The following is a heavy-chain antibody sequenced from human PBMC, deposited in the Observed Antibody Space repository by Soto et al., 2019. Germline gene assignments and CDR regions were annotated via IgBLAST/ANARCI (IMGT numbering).Heavy chain of an antibody. D-gene: IGHD1-1*01. CDR3: ARRKSLEN. CDR1: GYTFNNYD. Sequence: QAQLVQSGAEVKKPGASMKVSCKASGYTFNNYDINWVRQATGQGLEWMGWVNPNSGNTGYAQKFQGRVTMTRDTSITTAYMELSSMRSEDTAVSYCARRKSLENWGQGTPVTVSS. J-gene: IGHJ4*02. V-gene: IGHV1-8*01. CDR2: VNPNSGNT.